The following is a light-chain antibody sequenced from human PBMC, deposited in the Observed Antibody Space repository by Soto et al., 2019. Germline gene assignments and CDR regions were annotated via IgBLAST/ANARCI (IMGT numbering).Light chain of an antibody. CDR3: QQRSNWPPGT. CDR2: DAS. Sequence: EILMTQCPATLSLSPGERATLSCGASQSVNNYLAWYQQRPGQAPRLLIYDASNRATGIPARFSGSGSGTDFTLTISSLEPEDFAVYSCQQRSNWPPGTFGPGTKVE. V-gene: IGKV3-11*01. CDR1: QSVNNY. J-gene: IGKJ1*01.